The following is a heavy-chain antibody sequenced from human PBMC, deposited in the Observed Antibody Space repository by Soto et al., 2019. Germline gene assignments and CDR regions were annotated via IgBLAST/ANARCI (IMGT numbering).Heavy chain of an antibody. Sequence: QVQLQESGPGLVKPSGPLALTCAVSGGSISSNNWWSWVRQPPGKGLEWIGEIYHTGSTNYNPSLKSRVTISVDKSKNQFSLKLSSVTAADTAVYYCARQLVPAEYYYGMDVWGPGTTVTVSS. CDR3: ARQLVPAEYYYGMDV. V-gene: IGHV4-4*02. CDR1: GGSISSNNW. CDR2: IYHTGST. D-gene: IGHD6-13*01. J-gene: IGHJ6*02.